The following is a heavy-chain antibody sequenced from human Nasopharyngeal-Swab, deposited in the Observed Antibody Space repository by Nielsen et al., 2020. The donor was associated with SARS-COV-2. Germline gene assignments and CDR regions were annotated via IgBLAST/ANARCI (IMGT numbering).Heavy chain of an antibody. CDR3: ARARGAYGDYYYYYYTDV. Sequence: SQTLSLTCAISGDRVSSNSAAWNWIRQSPSRGFEWLGRTYYRSKWYNDYAVSVKSRITINPDTSKNQFSLHLNSVTPEDTAVYYCARARGAYGDYYYYYYTDVWGKGTTVTVSS. D-gene: IGHD4-17*01. CDR1: GDRVSSNSAA. J-gene: IGHJ6*03. CDR2: TYYRSKWYN. V-gene: IGHV6-1*01.